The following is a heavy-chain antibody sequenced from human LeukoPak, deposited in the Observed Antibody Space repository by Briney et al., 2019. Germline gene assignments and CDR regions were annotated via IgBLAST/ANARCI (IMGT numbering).Heavy chain of an antibody. D-gene: IGHD2-2*01. J-gene: IGHJ4*02. CDR3: VRDHAFSFDY. V-gene: IGHV3-48*02. CDR2: IGPTT. Sequence: GGSLRLSCAASGFTFSIFTMNWVRQAPGKGLEWISYIGPTTSYADSLQARFTISRDNAKNSLYLQMNSLRDEDTAVYFCVRDHAFSFDYWGVGTLVTVSS. CDR1: GFTFSIFT.